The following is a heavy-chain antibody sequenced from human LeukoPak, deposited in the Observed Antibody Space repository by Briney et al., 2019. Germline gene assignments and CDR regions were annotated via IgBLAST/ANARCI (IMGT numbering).Heavy chain of an antibody. CDR1: GGSISTSY. J-gene: IGHJ4*02. CDR2: VSYSGNT. CDR3: ARVPIAAAPYFDY. V-gene: IGHV4-59*12. D-gene: IGHD6-13*01. Sequence: EASETLSLTCTVSGGSISTSYWSWIRQPPGKGLEWIGYVSYSGNTNYNPSLKSRVTVSVDSSKNQFSLKLSSVTAADTAVYYCARVPIAAAPYFDYWGQGTLVTVSS.